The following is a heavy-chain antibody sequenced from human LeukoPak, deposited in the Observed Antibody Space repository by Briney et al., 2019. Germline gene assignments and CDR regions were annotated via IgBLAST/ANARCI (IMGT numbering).Heavy chain of an antibody. CDR3: ARSGDGGYARGLAYYFDY. V-gene: IGHV3-74*01. CDR1: GFTFSSYW. Sequence: GGSLRLSCAASGFTFSSYWMHWVRQAPGKGLVWVSRINSDGSSTSYADSVKGRFTISRDNAKNTLYLQMSSLRAEDTAVYYCARSGDGGYARGLAYYFDYWGQGTPVTVSS. J-gene: IGHJ4*02. D-gene: IGHD5-12*01. CDR2: INSDGSST.